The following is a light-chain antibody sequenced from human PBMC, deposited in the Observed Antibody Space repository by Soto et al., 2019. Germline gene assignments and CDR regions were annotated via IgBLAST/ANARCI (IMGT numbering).Light chain of an antibody. Sequence: QSVLTQPPSASGTPGQTVTISCSGSSFHIGFNYVYWYQQLPGMAPKRLIHSNDERPSGVPERFSGAKSGTSDSLAISGLRSEDEAEYYCAAWDDSLSGGVFGTGTKLTVL. CDR3: AAWDDSLSGGV. J-gene: IGLJ1*01. V-gene: IGLV1-47*02. CDR2: SND. CDR1: SFHIGFNY.